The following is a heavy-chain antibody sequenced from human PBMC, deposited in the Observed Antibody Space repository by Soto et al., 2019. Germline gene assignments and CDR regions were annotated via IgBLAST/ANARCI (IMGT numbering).Heavy chain of an antibody. CDR2: IIPILGIA. V-gene: IGHV1-69*08. CDR3: AGEEHDILAPPARYSFDY. CDR1: GGTFSSYT. J-gene: IGHJ4*02. D-gene: IGHD3-9*01. Sequence: QVQLVQSGAEVKKPGSSVKVSCKASGGTFSSYTISWVRQAPGQGLEWMGRIIPILGIANYAQKFQGRVTITADKSTSTXSMELSSLRAGDTAVYYCAGEEHDILAPPARYSFDYWGQGTLVTVSS.